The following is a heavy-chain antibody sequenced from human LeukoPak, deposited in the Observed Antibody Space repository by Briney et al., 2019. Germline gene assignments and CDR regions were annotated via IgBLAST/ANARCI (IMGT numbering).Heavy chain of an antibody. CDR1: GYSFTSYW. J-gene: IGHJ4*02. D-gene: IGHD3-9*01. CDR3: ARAPVTIKYYFDC. V-gene: IGHV5-51*01. Sequence: GESLKISCKGSGYSFTSYWIGWVRQMPGKGLEWMGIIYPGDSDTRYSPSFQGQVTISADKSISTAYLQWSSLKASDTAMYYCARAPVTIKYYFDCWGQGTLVTVSS. CDR2: IYPGDSDT.